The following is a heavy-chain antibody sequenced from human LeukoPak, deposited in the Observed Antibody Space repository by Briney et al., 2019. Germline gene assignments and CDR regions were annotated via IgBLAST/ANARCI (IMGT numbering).Heavy chain of an antibody. D-gene: IGHD6-13*01. J-gene: IGHJ4*02. CDR3: ARCGGSSWYNPYYFDY. Sequence: GSLRLSCAASGFAFAGYTMTWVRQPPGKGLEWIGEINHSGSTNYNPSLKSRVTISVDTSKNQFSLKLSSVTAADTAVYYCARCGGSSWYNPYYFDYWGQGTLVTVSS. V-gene: IGHV4-34*01. CDR2: INHSGST. CDR1: GFAFAGYT.